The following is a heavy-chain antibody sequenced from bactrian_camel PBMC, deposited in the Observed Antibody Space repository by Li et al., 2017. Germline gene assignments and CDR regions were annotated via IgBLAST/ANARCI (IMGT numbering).Heavy chain of an antibody. J-gene: IGHJ7*01. D-gene: IGHD2*01. V-gene: IGHV3S53*01. CDR1: GYTLPMN. CDR2: VDSDGRT. Sequence: QVQLVESGGSSVQAGESLRLSCVASGYTLPMNMAWFRRLPGQEREGVAVVDSDGRTSYADFVKGRFAISKDNAKNTRYLQMNSLKPEDTAIYYCAAKTIEGSCSVVSAIDLWGTGTQVTVS.